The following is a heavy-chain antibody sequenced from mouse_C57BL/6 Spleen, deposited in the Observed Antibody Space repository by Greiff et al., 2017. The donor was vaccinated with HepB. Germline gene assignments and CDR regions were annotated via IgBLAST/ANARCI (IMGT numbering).Heavy chain of an antibody. Sequence: QVQLQQPGAELVKPGASVKMSCKASGYTFTSYWIPWVKQRPGQGLEWIGDIYPGSGSTNYNEKFKSKATLTVDTSSSTAYMQLSSLTSEDSAVYYCASYDGYYPAWFAYWGQGTLVTVSS. V-gene: IGHV1-55*01. J-gene: IGHJ3*01. CDR1: GYTFTSYW. CDR2: IYPGSGST. D-gene: IGHD2-3*01. CDR3: ASYDGYYPAWFAY.